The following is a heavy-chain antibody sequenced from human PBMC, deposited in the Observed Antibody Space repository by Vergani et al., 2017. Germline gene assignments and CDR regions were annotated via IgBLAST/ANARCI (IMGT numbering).Heavy chain of an antibody. Sequence: QVQLVQSGAEVKKPGASVKVSCKASGYTFTGYYMHWVRQAPGQGLEWMGRINPNSGGTNDAQKFQGRVTMTRDTSISTAYKELSRLRSDDTAVYYCASLTLDTATYPFDYWGQGTLVTVSS. CDR3: ASLTLDTATYPFDY. CDR1: GYTFTGYY. CDR2: INPNSGGT. D-gene: IGHD5-18*01. V-gene: IGHV1-2*06. J-gene: IGHJ4*02.